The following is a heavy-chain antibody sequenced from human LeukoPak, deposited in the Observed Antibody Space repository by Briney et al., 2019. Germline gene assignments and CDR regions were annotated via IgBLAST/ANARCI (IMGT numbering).Heavy chain of an antibody. J-gene: IGHJ4*02. CDR2: IYHSGST. CDR3: ARVGRDGYKGTTGD. Sequence: SETLSLTCTVSGYSISSGYYWGWIRRPPGKGLEWIGSIYHSGSTYHNPSLKSRVSISVDTSKNQFSLKLSSVIAADTAVYYCARVGRDGYKGTTGDWGQGTLVTVSS. V-gene: IGHV4-38-2*02. D-gene: IGHD5-24*01. CDR1: GYSISSGYY.